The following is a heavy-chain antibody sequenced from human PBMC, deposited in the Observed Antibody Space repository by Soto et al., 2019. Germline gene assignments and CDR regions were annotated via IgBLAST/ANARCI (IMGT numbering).Heavy chain of an antibody. CDR1: GGSISSGGYY. V-gene: IGHV4-31*03. D-gene: IGHD3-22*01. CDR2: IYYSGST. J-gene: IGHJ3*02. CDR3: ARGGIVVVLDAFDI. Sequence: SETLSLTCTVSGGSISSGGYYWSWIRQHPGKGLEWFGYIYYSGSTYYNPSLKSRVTISVDTSKNQFSLKLSSVTAADTAVYYCARGGIVVVLDAFDIWGQGTMVTVSS.